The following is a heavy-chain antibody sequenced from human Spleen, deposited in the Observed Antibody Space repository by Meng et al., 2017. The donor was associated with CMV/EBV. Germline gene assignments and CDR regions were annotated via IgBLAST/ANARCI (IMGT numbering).Heavy chain of an antibody. CDR3: ARDLEPGYCSSTSCPVWYFDL. Sequence: SETLSLTCTVSGGTFSSRSYYWGWIRQPPGKGLEWIGSIYYRGSTYYNPSLKSRVTISVDTSKNQFSLKLSSVTAADTAVYYCARDLEPGYCSSTSCPVWYFDLWGRGTLVTVSS. J-gene: IGHJ2*01. V-gene: IGHV4-39*07. D-gene: IGHD2-2*01. CDR2: IYYRGST. CDR1: GGTFSSRSYY.